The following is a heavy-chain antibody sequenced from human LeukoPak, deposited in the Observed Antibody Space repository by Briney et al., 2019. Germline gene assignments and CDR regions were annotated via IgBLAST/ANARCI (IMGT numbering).Heavy chain of an antibody. CDR1: GYTFTNYV. CDR2: ISPYNGNT. J-gene: IGHJ4*02. Sequence: GSVKVSCKTSGYTFTNYVLTCVRQAPGQGLEWLGWISPYNGNTHYTQKLQGRVTVTTDTSTKPVYMELRSLRSDDPAIYYRTRTVHDCTNGVCYDYWGQGTLVTVSS. V-gene: IGHV1-18*01. CDR3: TRTVHDCTNGVCYDY. D-gene: IGHD2-8*01.